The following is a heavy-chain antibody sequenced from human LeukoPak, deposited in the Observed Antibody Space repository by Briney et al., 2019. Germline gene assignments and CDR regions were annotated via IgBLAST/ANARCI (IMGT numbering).Heavy chain of an antibody. V-gene: IGHV4-34*01. CDR3: ARVGRGSIVVVPAAIQDWFDP. CDR1: GGSFSGYY. Sequence: PSETLSLTCAVYGGSFSGYYWSWIRQPPGKGLEWIGEINHSGSTNYNPSLKSRVTISVDTSKNQFSLKLSSVTAADTAVYYCARVGRGSIVVVPAAIQDWFDPWGQGTLVTVSS. CDR2: INHSGST. J-gene: IGHJ5*02. D-gene: IGHD2-2*02.